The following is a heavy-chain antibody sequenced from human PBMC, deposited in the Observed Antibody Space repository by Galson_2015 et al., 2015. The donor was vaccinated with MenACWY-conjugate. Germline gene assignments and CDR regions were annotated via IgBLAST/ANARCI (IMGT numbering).Heavy chain of an antibody. CDR1: GFTFSNAW. V-gene: IGHV3-15*07. J-gene: IGHJ6*03. CDR3: TTRRVRSGEKSYYYYYMDV. D-gene: IGHD3-3*01. CDR2: IKSKTDGGTT. Sequence: SLRLSCAASGFTFSNAWMNWVRQAPGKGLEWVGRIKSKTDGGTTDYAAPVKGRFTISRDDSKNTLYLQMNSLKTEDTAVYYCTTRRVRSGEKSYYYYYMDVWGKGTTVTVSS.